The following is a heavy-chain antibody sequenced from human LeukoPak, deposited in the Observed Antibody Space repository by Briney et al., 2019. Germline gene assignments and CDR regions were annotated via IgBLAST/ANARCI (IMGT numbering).Heavy chain of an antibody. J-gene: IGHJ4*02. D-gene: IGHD5-24*01. V-gene: IGHV4-39*01. CDR3: ARAGDGYNYYYFDY. Sequence: PSETLSLTCTVSGGSISSSSYYWGWIRQPPGKGLEWIGSIYYSGSTYYNPSLKSRVTISVDTSKNQFSLKLSSVTAADTAVYYCARAGDGYNYYYFDYWGQGTLVTVSS. CDR1: GGSISSSSYY. CDR2: IYYSGST.